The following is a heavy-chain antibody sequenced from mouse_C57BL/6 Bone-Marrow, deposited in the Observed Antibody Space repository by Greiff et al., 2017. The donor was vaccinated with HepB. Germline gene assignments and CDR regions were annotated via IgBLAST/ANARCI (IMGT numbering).Heavy chain of an antibody. CDR2: IYPRSGNT. J-gene: IGHJ2*01. Sequence: QVQLQQSGAELARPGASVKLSCKASGYTFTSYGISWVKQRTGQGLEWIGEIYPRSGNTYYNEKFKGKATLTSDKSSSTAYMELRSLTSEDSAVYFCARGYYYGSSSYFDYWGQGTTLTVSS. D-gene: IGHD1-1*01. CDR1: GYTFTSYG. CDR3: ARGYYYGSSSYFDY. V-gene: IGHV1-81*01.